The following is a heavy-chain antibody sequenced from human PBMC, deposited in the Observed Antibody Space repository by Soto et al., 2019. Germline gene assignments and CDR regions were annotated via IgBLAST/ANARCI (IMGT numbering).Heavy chain of an antibody. D-gene: IGHD6-6*01. CDR1: GFTFSSYA. J-gene: IGHJ6*04. Sequence: PGGSLRLSCAASGFTFSSYAMSWVRQAPGKGLEWVSAISGSGGSTYYADSVKGRFTISRDNSKNTMYLQMDSLRAEDTAVYYCAKDRPTTSSSKTDVWGKGTTVTVSS. CDR2: ISGSGGST. CDR3: AKDRPTTSSSKTDV. V-gene: IGHV3-23*01.